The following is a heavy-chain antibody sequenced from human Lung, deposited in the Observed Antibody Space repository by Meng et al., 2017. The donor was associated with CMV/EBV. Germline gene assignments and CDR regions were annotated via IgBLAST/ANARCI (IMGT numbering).Heavy chain of an antibody. CDR3: ARAGPGWFDP. CDR2: IYYSGST. J-gene: IGHJ5*02. CDR1: GASVSSGSYY. V-gene: IGHV4-61*01. Sequence: TRTVSGASVSSGSYYWSWIRPPRGKGLEWIGYIYYSGSTNYNPSLKSRVTISADTSKHQFSLRLSSVPAADTAVYYCARAGPGWFDPWGQGTLVTVSS.